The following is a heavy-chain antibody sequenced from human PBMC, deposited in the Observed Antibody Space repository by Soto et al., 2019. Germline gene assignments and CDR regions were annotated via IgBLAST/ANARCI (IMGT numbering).Heavy chain of an antibody. CDR1: GASISSYY. V-gene: IGHV4-4*07. CDR3: ARDWGAFDY. CDR2: LYTSGNT. D-gene: IGHD3-16*01. J-gene: IGHJ4*02. Sequence: QVQLQESGPGLVKPSETLSLTCIVSGASISSYYWSWIRQPAGKGLEWIGRLYTSGNTNYNPSLKNRVTMSVDRSKHHFSLKLSSVTAADTAVYYCARDWGAFDYWGQGTLVTVSS.